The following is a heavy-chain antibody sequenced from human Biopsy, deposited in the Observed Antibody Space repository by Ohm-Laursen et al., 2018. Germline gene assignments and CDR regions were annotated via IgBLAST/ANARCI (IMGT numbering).Heavy chain of an antibody. J-gene: IGHJ6*02. CDR1: GGSISSDY. CDR3: ARATNSTGWPYYYFYGMDV. Sequence: SETLSLTCPVSGGSISSDYWSWIRQTPGKGLEWIGYIYYSGGTNYNPSLKSRVTISVDTSKNQFSLRLNSVTAADTAVYYCARATNSTGWPYYYFYGMDVWGQGTTVTVSS. V-gene: IGHV4-59*01. CDR2: IYYSGGT. D-gene: IGHD2/OR15-2a*01.